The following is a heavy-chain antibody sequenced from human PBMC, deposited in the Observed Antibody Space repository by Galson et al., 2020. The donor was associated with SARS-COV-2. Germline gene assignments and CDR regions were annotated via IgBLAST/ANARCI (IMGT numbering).Heavy chain of an antibody. CDR2: IYWDDDK. Sequence: KMSGPTLLKPTQTLTLTCNFSGFSLSNTGVGVGWIRQPPGQALEWPALIYWDDDKRYRPSLKNRLTITKDTSENQVVLTMANMDPVDTGTYYCAHKPPGGPVADAFDVWGRGAMVTVSS. J-gene: IGHJ3*01. CDR1: GFSLSNTGVG. D-gene: IGHD3-10*01. CDR3: AHKPPGGPVADAFDV. V-gene: IGHV2-5*02.